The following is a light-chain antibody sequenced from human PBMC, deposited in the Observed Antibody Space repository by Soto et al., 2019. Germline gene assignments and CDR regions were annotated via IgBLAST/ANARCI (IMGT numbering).Light chain of an antibody. CDR3: AAWDDSLKGWV. CDR2: ANN. CDR1: SSNIGSET. J-gene: IGLJ3*02. V-gene: IGLV1-44*01. Sequence: QSVLTQPPSASGTPGQRVTISCSGSSSNIGSETVNWYQQVPGMAPKLLIYANNQRPSGVPDRFSVSKSGTSASLAIGGLQSEDEADYYCAAWDDSLKGWVFGGGTELTVL.